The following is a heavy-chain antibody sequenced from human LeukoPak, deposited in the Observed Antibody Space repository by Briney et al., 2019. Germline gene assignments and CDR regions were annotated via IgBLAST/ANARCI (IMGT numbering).Heavy chain of an antibody. D-gene: IGHD6-13*01. CDR2: IYYSGST. Sequence: PSQTLSLTCTVSGGSISSGGYYWSWIRQHPGKGLEWIGYIYYSGSTYYNPSLKSRVTISVDTSKNQFSLKLSSVTAADTAVYYCARDHLTTIAAAGTNYYYYYMDVWGKGTTVTASS. CDR3: ARDHLTTIAAAGTNYYYYYMDV. CDR1: GGSISSGGYY. J-gene: IGHJ6*03. V-gene: IGHV4-31*03.